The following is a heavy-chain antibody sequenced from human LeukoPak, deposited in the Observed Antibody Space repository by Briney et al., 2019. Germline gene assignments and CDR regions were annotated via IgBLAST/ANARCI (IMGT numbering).Heavy chain of an antibody. J-gene: IGHJ4*02. Sequence: GGSLRLSCAASGFTFSSYAITWVRQAPGEGLEWVSSISGRGGSTYYAHSVKGRFTISRDNSKNTLYLQMNSLRAEDTAVYYCAKGHDLYHYGSGSYGYYSDYWGQGTMVTVSS. CDR1: GFTFSSYA. D-gene: IGHD3-10*01. CDR2: ISGRGGST. CDR3: AKGHDLYHYGSGSYGYYSDY. V-gene: IGHV3-23*01.